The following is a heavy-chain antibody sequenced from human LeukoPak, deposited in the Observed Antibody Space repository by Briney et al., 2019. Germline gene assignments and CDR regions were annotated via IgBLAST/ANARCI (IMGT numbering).Heavy chain of an antibody. CDR2: IFYGGGT. CDR1: GDSFSDHY. D-gene: IGHD3-16*01. J-gene: IGHJ4*02. Sequence: SETLSLTCTVSGDSFSDHYWSWIRQPPGKGLEWIGYIFYGGGTNYNPSLQNRVTISIDTSKNRFSLRLSSVTAADTAVYYCARDARFGWDYFDSWGQGTLVIVSS. CDR3: ARDARFGWDYFDS. V-gene: IGHV4-59*11.